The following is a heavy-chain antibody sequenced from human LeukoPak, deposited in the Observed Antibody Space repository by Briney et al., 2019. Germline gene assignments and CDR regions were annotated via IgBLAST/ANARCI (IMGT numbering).Heavy chain of an antibody. D-gene: IGHD3-10*01. J-gene: IGHJ3*02. CDR2: ISSDGATK. Sequence: GGSLRLSCAASGFTFSTYAMHWVRQAPGKGLEWVALISSDGATKYSADSVRARFTISRDNSENTLYLHMNSLRPDDTAVYYCGKALGYGSLVRGGDVALDIWGQGTIVIVFS. CDR3: GKALGYGSLVRGGDVALDI. CDR1: GFTFSTYA. V-gene: IGHV3-30-3*01.